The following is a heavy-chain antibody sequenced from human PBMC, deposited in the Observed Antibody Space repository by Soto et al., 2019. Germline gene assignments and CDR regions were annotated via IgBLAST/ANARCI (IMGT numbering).Heavy chain of an antibody. D-gene: IGHD6-13*01. CDR2: IDPSDSYT. J-gene: IGHJ6*02. V-gene: IGHV5-10-1*01. CDR3: ARHIDSSSPYYYYGMDV. CDR1: GYSLTSYW. Sequence: GESLKISSKGSGYSLTSYWISWVRQMPGKGLEWMGRIDPSDSYTNYSPSFQGHVTISADKSISTAYLQWSSLKASDTAMYYCARHIDSSSPYYYYGMDVWGQGTTVTVSS.